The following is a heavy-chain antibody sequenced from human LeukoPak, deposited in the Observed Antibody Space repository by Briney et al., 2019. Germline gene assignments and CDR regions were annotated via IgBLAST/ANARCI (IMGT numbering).Heavy chain of an antibody. CDR3: ASPTLIAAAGTSAFDI. CDR1: GGSISTYY. D-gene: IGHD6-13*01. Sequence: PSETLSLTCTVSGGSISTYYWSWIRQPPGKGLEWIGYIYYSGSTNYNPSLKSRVTISVDTSKNQFSLKLSSVTAADTAVYYCASPTLIAAAGTSAFDIWGQGTMVTVSS. CDR2: IYYSGST. V-gene: IGHV4-59*01. J-gene: IGHJ3*02.